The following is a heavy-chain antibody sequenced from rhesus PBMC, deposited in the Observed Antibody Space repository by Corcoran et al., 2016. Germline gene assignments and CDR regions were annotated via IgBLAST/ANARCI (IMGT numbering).Heavy chain of an antibody. V-gene: IGHV4-173*01. CDR1: GGSISSNY. J-gene: IGHJ4*01. CDR2: ISDSVGST. CDR3: ASFSSGWFFDY. Sequence: QLQLQESGPGLVKPSETLSLTCAVSGGSISSNYWSWIRQPPGKGLEWIVRISDSVGSTDFNPSLKRRVTISTDTSKNKFSLKQSSVTAADTAVYYCASFSSGWFFDYWGQGVLVTVSS. D-gene: IGHD6-31*01.